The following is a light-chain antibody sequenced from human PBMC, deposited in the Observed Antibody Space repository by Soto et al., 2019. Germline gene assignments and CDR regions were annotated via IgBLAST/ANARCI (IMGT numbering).Light chain of an antibody. CDR1: SSNIGKNT. CDR3: ATWDDRLTGWV. J-gene: IGLJ3*02. CDR2: TNN. Sequence: QSVLTQPPLVSGTPGQRVTISCSGSSSNIGKNTVNWYQQLPGTAPKLLIYTNNQRPSGVPDRFFGSKSGTSASLAISGLQSEDEADYYCATWDDRLTGWVFGGGTKLTVL. V-gene: IGLV1-44*01.